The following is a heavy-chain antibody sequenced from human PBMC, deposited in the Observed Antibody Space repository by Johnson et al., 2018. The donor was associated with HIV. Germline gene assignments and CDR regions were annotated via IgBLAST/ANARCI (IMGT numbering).Heavy chain of an antibody. Sequence: VQLVESGGGLVQPGRSLRLSCAASGFTFDDYAMHWVRQAPGKGLEWVSGIRWNSGSIGYADSVKGRFTISRDNSKNTLYLQMNSLRAANTAVYYCTRKGDAFDIWGQGTMVTVSS. J-gene: IGHJ3*02. V-gene: IGHV3-9*01. CDR3: TRKGDAFDI. CDR2: IRWNSGSI. CDR1: GFTFDDYA.